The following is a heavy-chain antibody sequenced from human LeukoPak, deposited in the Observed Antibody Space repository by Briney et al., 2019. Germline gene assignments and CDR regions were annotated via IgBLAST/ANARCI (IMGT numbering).Heavy chain of an antibody. D-gene: IGHD6-13*01. CDR2: IYYSGST. Sequence: SETLSLTCTVSDGSISSGGYYWSWIRQHPGKGLEWIGYIYYSGSTYYNPSLKSRVTISVDTSKNQFSLKLSSVTAADTAVYYCARDRSSRAYGMDVWGQGTTVTVSS. J-gene: IGHJ6*02. CDR1: DGSISSGGYY. V-gene: IGHV4-31*03. CDR3: ARDRSSRAYGMDV.